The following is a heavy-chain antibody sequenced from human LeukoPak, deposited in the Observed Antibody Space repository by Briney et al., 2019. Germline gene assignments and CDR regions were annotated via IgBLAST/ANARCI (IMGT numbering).Heavy chain of an antibody. J-gene: IGHJ5*02. V-gene: IGHV3-7*03. CDR2: INHNGNVN. CDR1: GFTFSSYW. CDR3: AKSPLAAARAWFDP. Sequence: GGSLRLSCAASGFTFSSYWMNWARQAPGKGLEWVASINHNGNVNYYVDSVKGRFTISRDNAKNTLYLQMNSLRAEDTAVYYCAKSPLAAARAWFDPWGQGTLVTVSS. D-gene: IGHD6-13*01.